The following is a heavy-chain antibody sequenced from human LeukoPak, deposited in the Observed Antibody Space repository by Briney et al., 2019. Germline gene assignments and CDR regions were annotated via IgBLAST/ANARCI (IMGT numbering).Heavy chain of an antibody. CDR1: GVSFSGYY. D-gene: IGHD3-3*01. CDR2: INHSGST. V-gene: IGHV4-34*01. Sequence: SETLSLTCAVYGVSFSGYYWSWIRQPPGKGLEWIGEINHSGSTNYNPSLKSRVTISVDTSKNQFSLKLSSVTAADTAVYYCARGPRTIFGVVKYYYYYMDVWGKGTTVTVSS. J-gene: IGHJ6*03. CDR3: ARGPRTIFGVVKYYYYYMDV.